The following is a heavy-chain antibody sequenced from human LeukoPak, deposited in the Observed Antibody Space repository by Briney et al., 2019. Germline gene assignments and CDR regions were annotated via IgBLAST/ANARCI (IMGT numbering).Heavy chain of an antibody. V-gene: IGHV4-39*07. CDR3: ARDRYSSGWSLDY. CDR2: SYYSGST. J-gene: IGHJ4*02. CDR1: GGSISSSSYY. D-gene: IGHD6-19*01. Sequence: SETLSLTCAVSGGSISSSSYYWGWIRQPPGKTLEWIGTSYYSGSTYYNPSLKSRVTISVDTSKNQFSLKVSSVTAADTAVYYCARDRYSSGWSLDYWGQGTLVTVSS.